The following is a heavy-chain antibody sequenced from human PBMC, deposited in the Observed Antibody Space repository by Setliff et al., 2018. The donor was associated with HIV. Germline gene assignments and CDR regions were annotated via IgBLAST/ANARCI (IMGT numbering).Heavy chain of an antibody. CDR2: ISSSSSYI. Sequence: GWSLRLSCAASGFTFSSYSMNWVRQAPGKGLEWVSSISSSSSYIYYADSVKGRFTISRDNAKNSLYLQMNSLRAEDTAVYYCARDWHYYYYYGMDVWGQGTTVTVSS. J-gene: IGHJ6*02. CDR1: GFTFSSYS. V-gene: IGHV3-21*01. CDR3: ARDWHYYYYYGMDV.